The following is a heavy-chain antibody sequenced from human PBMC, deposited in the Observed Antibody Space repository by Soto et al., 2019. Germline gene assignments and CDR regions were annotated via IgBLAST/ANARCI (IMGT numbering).Heavy chain of an antibody. CDR3: ATGPPYYDFWSGYYTDWFDP. D-gene: IGHD3-3*01. J-gene: IGHJ5*02. V-gene: IGHV4-34*01. CDR1: GGSFSGYY. CDR2: INHSGST. Sequence: QVQLQQWGAGLLKPSETLSLTCAVYGGSFSGYYWSWIRQPPGKGLEWIGEINHSGSTNYNPSLKSRVTISVDTSKNQFSLKLSSVTAADTAVYYCATGPPYYDFWSGYYTDWFDPWGQGTLVTVSS.